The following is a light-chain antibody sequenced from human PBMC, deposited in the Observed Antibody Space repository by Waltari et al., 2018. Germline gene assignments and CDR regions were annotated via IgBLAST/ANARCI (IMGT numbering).Light chain of an antibody. CDR1: ESVASN. Sequence: EIVLTQSPATLSLSPGERATLSCRASESVASNLAWYPQRPGQAPRLLIFHASTRATGIPAKLSGSGSGTEFTLTISSLQSEDFAVYYCQQYNNWPPSTFGQGTKVEIK. J-gene: IGKJ1*01. CDR2: HAS. V-gene: IGKV3-15*01. CDR3: QQYNNWPPST.